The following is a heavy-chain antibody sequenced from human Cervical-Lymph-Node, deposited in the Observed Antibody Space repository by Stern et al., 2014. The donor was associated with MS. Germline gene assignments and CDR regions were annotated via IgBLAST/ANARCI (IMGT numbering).Heavy chain of an antibody. V-gene: IGHV1-46*03. J-gene: IGHJ4*02. CDR1: GYTFTTYY. D-gene: IGHD4-17*01. Sequence: QVQLVESGAEVQKPGASVKVSCKASGYTFTTYYMPWVRQAPGQGLEWMGIINPTGGSTIYAQKFQGRVAMTRDTSTSTVYMELSSLRSEDTAVYYCARRGSYGDYVSDYLDYWGQGTLVSVSS. CDR3: ARRGSYGDYVSDYLDY. CDR2: INPTGGST.